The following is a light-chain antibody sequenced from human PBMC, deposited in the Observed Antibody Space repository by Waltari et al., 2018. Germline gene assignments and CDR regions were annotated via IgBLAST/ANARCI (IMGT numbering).Light chain of an antibody. CDR1: RSGVGSSDL. Sequence: QSALTQPASVSGSPGHSIPISCPGARSGVGSSDLVTCYQPSSGKGPKHTLHEGNKRPSGVSNRFSGSRSGNTASLTISGLQAEDGSDYYCFSYAGSNTWLFGGGTKLTVL. V-gene: IGLV2-23*01. CDR3: FSYAGSNTWL. CDR2: EGN. J-gene: IGLJ3*02.